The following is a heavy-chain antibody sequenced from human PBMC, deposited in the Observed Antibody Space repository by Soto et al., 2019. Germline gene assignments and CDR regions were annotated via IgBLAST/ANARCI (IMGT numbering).Heavy chain of an antibody. CDR1: GGSISSSGDY. Sequence: QVQLQESGPGLVKPSQTLSLTCIVSGGSISSSGDYWSWIRQHPGEGLEWIGYIYHSGSNYYNPSLKSRVTIPVDSSKKLFSLHLISVSAADTAVYYCARGRYGGIDAFDLWGQGTMVTVSS. J-gene: IGHJ3*01. CDR2: IYHSGSN. V-gene: IGHV4-31*03. CDR3: ARGRYGGIDAFDL. D-gene: IGHD2-15*01.